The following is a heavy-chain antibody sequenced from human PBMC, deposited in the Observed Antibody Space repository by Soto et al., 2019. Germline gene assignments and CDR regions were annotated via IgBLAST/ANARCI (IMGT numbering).Heavy chain of an antibody. Sequence: GGSLRLSCTASGFTFGDYAMSWFRQAPGKGLEWVGFIRSKAYGGTTEYAASVKGRFTISRDDSKSIAHLQMNSLKTEDTAVYYCTRDNTIGYCSGGSCYSTYYYYYYMDVWGKGTTVTVSS. CDR3: TRDNTIGYCSGGSCYSTYYYYYYMDV. V-gene: IGHV3-49*03. D-gene: IGHD2-15*01. J-gene: IGHJ6*03. CDR1: GFTFGDYA. CDR2: IRSKAYGGTT.